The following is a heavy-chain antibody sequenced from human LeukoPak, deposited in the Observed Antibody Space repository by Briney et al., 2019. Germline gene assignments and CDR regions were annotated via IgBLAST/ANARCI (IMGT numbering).Heavy chain of an antibody. J-gene: IGHJ4*02. D-gene: IGHD3-10*01. Sequence: PSETLSLTCAVYGGSFSGYYWSWIRQPPGKGLEWIGEINHSGSTNYNPSLKSRVTISVDTSKNQFSLKLSSVTAADTAVYYCARVTMVRGVMAINYFDYWGQGTLVTVSS. CDR1: GGSFSGYY. CDR2: INHSGST. V-gene: IGHV4-34*01. CDR3: ARVTMVRGVMAINYFDY.